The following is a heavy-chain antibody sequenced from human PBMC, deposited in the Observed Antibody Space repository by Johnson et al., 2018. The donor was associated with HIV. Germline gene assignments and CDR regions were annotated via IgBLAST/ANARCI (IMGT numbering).Heavy chain of an antibody. D-gene: IGHD2-2*01. CDR3: ARGGLGYQNIHDPFDI. J-gene: IGHJ3*02. CDR1: GFNFNHAW. V-gene: IGHV3-11*04. CDR2: ISSSGSTI. Sequence: QMQLVESGGGLVKPGKSLRLSCEASGFNFNHAWMSWVRQAPGKGLEWVSYISSSGSTIYYADSVKGRFTISRDNAKNSLYLQMNSLRAEDTAVYYCARGGLGYQNIHDPFDIWGQGTMVTVSS.